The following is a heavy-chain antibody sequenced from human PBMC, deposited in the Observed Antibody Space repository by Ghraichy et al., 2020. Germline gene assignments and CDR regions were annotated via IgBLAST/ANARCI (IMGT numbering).Heavy chain of an antibody. CDR2: IKQDGSEK. CDR1: GFTFSSYW. Sequence: LSLTCAASGFTFSSYWMSWVRQAPGKGLEWVANIKQDGSEKYYVDSVKGRFTISRDNTKNSLFLQMNSLRAEDTAVYYCARFPADTAGQGHYYYYGMDVWGQGTTVTVSS. D-gene: IGHD5-18*01. CDR3: ARFPADTAGQGHYYYYGMDV. V-gene: IGHV3-7*01. J-gene: IGHJ6*02.